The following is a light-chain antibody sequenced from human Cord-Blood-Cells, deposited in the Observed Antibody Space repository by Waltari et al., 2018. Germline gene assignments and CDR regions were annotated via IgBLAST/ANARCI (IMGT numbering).Light chain of an antibody. Sequence: QSVLTQPPSASGTPGQRVTISCSGSSSNIGSNYVYWYQQLPGTAPKLLIYRNNPPPSGVPDRFSVSKSGTSASLAISGLRSEDEADYYCAAWDDSLSGRVFGGGTTLTVL. CDR2: RNN. CDR1: SSNIGSNY. J-gene: IGLJ2*01. V-gene: IGLV1-47*01. CDR3: AAWDDSLSGRV.